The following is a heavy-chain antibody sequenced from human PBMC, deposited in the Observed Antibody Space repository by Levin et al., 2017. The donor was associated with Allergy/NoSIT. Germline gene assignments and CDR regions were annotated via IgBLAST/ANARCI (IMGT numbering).Heavy chain of an antibody. J-gene: IGHJ3*02. CDR2: ISSSSSYI. CDR1: GFTFSSYS. Sequence: GGSLRLSCAASGFTFSSYSMNWVRQAPGKGLEWVSSISSSSSYIYYADSVKGRFTISRDNAKNSLYLQMNSLRAEDTAVYYCARLGGSDAFDIWGQGTMVTVSS. CDR3: ARLGGSDAFDI. V-gene: IGHV3-21*01. D-gene: IGHD3-16*01.